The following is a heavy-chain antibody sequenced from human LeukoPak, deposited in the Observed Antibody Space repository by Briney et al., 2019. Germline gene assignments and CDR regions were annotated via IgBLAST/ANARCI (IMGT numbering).Heavy chain of an antibody. D-gene: IGHD5-18*01. CDR3: ARHTAMVEAFDI. CDR1: GGSISSGDYY. CDR2: IYYSGST. Sequence: PSQTLSLTCTVSGGSISSGDYYWRWIRQPPGTGLEWIGYIYYSGSTYYNPSLKSRVTISVDTSKNQFSLKLSSVTVADTAVYYCARHTAMVEAFDIWGQGTMVTVSS. V-gene: IGHV4-30-4*01. J-gene: IGHJ3*02.